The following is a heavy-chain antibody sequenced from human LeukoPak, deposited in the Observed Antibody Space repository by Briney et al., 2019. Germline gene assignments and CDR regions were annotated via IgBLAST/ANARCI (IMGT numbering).Heavy chain of an antibody. V-gene: IGHV1-8*01. CDR2: MNPNRGNT. CDR1: GYTFTSYD. D-gene: IGHD3-9*01. J-gene: IGHJ6*03. CDR3: ARGGSAYLRYFDWSPPYYYYMDV. Sequence: ASVKVSCKASGYTFTSYDINWVRQATGQGLEWMGWMNPNRGNTGYAQKFQGRVTMTRNTSISTAYMELSSLRSEDTAVYYCARGGSAYLRYFDWSPPYYYYMDVWGKGTTVTISS.